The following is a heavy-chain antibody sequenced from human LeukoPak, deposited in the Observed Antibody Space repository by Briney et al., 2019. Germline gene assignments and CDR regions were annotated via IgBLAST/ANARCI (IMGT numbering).Heavy chain of an antibody. CDR3: ARGRGSSTSSNYFDP. J-gene: IGHJ5*02. D-gene: IGHD2-2*01. CDR2: IIHSGST. CDR1: GGSSSGYS. V-gene: IGHV4-34*01. Sequence: MSSETLSLTCAVYGGSSSGYSWSWIRQAPGKGLEWIGEIIHSGSTNYNPSLKSRLTISVDTSKNQFSLKLTSVTAADTAVYYCARGRGSSTSSNYFDPWGQGTLVTVSS.